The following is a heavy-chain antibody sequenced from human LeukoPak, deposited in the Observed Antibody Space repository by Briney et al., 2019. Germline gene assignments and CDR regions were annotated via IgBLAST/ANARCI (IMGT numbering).Heavy chain of an antibody. CDR2: ISCYNGDT. V-gene: IGHV1-18*01. J-gene: IGHJ2*01. D-gene: IGHD6-19*01. CDR3: ARDPSNTSGWYQYFDA. CDR1: GYTFTHHG. Sequence: GASVKVSCKASGYTFTHHGIAWIRQAPGQGLEWLGWISCYNGDTIYAQKLQGRVTLTTEKSTSTVYMELRSLTSDDTAVYYCARDPSNTSGWYQYFDAWGRGTLVGVSS.